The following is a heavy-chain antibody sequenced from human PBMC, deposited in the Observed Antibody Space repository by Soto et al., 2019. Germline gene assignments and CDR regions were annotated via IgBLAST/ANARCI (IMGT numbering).Heavy chain of an antibody. J-gene: IGHJ4*02. CDR2: IYYSGST. Sequence: QLQLQESGPGLVKPSETLSLTCTVSGGSISSSSYYWGWIRQPPGKGLEWIGSIYYSGSTYYNPALKXRXTXSXXTSKNQFSLKLSSVTAADTAVYYCARHDWAKLFDYWGQGTLVTVSS. V-gene: IGHV4-39*01. D-gene: IGHD3-9*01. CDR3: ARHDWAKLFDY. CDR1: GGSISSSSYY.